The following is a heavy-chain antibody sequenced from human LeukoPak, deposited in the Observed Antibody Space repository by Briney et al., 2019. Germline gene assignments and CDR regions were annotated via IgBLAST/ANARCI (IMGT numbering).Heavy chain of an antibody. CDR3: ARKSGSSGYPLDN. CDR2: ITSSSSAM. Sequence: GGSLRLSCAASGFSFSSYSMNWVRQAPGKGLGWVSYITSSSSAMHYADAVKGRFAISRDNAKNSLYLQMNSLRAEDTALYYCARKSGSSGYPLDNWGQGTLVTVSS. J-gene: IGHJ4*02. CDR1: GFSFSSYS. D-gene: IGHD3-22*01. V-gene: IGHV3-48*01.